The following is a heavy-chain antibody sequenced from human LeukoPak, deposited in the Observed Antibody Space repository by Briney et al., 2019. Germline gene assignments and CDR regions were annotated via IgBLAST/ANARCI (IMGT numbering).Heavy chain of an antibody. D-gene: IGHD3-22*01. J-gene: IGHJ4*02. CDR2: ISSSSSYI. V-gene: IGHV3-21*01. CDR3: ARASSGSVFDY. CDR1: GFTFSSYS. Sequence: GGSLRLSCAASGFTFSSYSMNWVRQAPGKGLEWVSSISSSSSYIYYADSVKGQFTISRDNAKNSLYLQMNSLRAEDTAVYYCARASSGSVFDYWGQGTLVTVSS.